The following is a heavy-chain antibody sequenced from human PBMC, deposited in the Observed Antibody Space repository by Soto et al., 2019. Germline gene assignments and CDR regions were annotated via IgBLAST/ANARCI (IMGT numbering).Heavy chain of an antibody. CDR2: IYYSGST. CDR3: ARALFFYQRWRVYYYGMDI. Sequence: KPSETLSLTCPVSGGSISSYYWSWIRQPPGKGLERIGYIYYSGSTNYNPSIKSRVTISVDTSKNQFSLKLRSVTAAATAVYYWARALFFYQRWRVYYYGMDIWGRGTSVTASS. J-gene: IGHJ6*02. D-gene: IGHD2-15*01. V-gene: IGHV4-59*12. CDR1: GGSISSYY.